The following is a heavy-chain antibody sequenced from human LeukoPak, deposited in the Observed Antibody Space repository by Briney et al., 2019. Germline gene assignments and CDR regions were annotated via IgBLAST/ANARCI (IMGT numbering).Heavy chain of an antibody. CDR2: ISSSSSTI. CDR1: GFTFSSYN. J-gene: IGHJ4*02. D-gene: IGHD2-15*01. V-gene: IGHV3-48*01. CDR3: ARTPTNRYCSGGSCYSNFDY. Sequence: GGSLRLSCAASGFTFSSYNMNWVRQAPGKGLEWVSYISSSSSTIYYADSVKGRFTISRDNAKNSLYLQMNSLRAEDTAVYYCARTPTNRYCSGGSCYSNFDYWGQGALVTVSS.